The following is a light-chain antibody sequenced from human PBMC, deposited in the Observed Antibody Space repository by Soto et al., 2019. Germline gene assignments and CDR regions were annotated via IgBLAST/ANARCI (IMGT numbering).Light chain of an antibody. J-gene: IGKJ2*01. V-gene: IGKV3-15*01. CDR1: QSVSSN. Sequence: EIVMTQSPATLSVSPGERVTLSCRASQSVSSNLAWYQQKPGQAPRLLIYGTSTRATGIAARFSGSGSGTEFTLTISSLQSEDFAVYYCQQYNNWPPSTFGQGTKLEIK. CDR3: QQYNNWPPST. CDR2: GTS.